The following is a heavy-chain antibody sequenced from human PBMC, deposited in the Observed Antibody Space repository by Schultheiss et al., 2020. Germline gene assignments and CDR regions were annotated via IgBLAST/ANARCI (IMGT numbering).Heavy chain of an antibody. V-gene: IGHV4-34*01. J-gene: IGHJ6*03. Sequence: SQTLSLTCAVYGGSFSGYYWSWIRQPPGKGLEWIGEINHSGSTNYNPSLKSRVTISVDKSKNQFSLKLSSVTAADTAVYYCARVVPAASLDYYYYMDVWGKGTTGTVS. CDR1: GGSFSGYY. D-gene: IGHD2-2*01. CDR3: ARVVPAASLDYYYYMDV. CDR2: INHSGST.